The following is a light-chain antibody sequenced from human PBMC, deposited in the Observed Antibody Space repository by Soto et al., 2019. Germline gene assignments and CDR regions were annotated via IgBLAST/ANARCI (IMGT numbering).Light chain of an antibody. J-gene: IGKJ4*01. Sequence: EIVLTRSPATLSLSPGERATLSCRASQSVSDYLAWYQQKPGQAPRLLIYDASNRATGIPARFSGSGSGTDFTLTISSLEPEDVAVYYCQQRSDWPSLTFGGGTKVEIK. CDR3: QQRSDWPSLT. V-gene: IGKV3-11*01. CDR1: QSVSDY. CDR2: DAS.